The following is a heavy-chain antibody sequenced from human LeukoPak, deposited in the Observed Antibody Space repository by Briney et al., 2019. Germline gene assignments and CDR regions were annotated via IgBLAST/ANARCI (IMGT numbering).Heavy chain of an antibody. CDR2: ISTSSTYI. D-gene: IGHD3-22*01. CDR1: GFTFSTYS. J-gene: IGHJ4*02. Sequence: PGGSLRLSCAASGFTFSTYSMNWVRQAPGKGLEWVSSISTSSTYIFYADSVKGGFTISRDNAKNSLYLQMNSLIANDTAVYYCATGKHYYDSSGYSFSSFDYWGQGTLVTVSS. V-gene: IGHV3-21*01. CDR3: ATGKHYYDSSGYSFSSFDY.